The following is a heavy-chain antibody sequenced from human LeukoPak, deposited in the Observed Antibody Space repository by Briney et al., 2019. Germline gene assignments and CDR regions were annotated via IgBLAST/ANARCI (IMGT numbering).Heavy chain of an antibody. V-gene: IGHV3-30*02. D-gene: IGHD6-19*01. Sequence: PGGSLRLSCAASGFTFSGHDMHWVRQAPGKGLEWVAFIRFDGSNKYYADSVKGRFTISRDNSKNTLYLQMNSLRAEDTAVYYCAKSIPTIAVAVSTRQWGQGTMVTVSS. CDR2: IRFDGSNK. CDR3: AKSIPTIAVAVSTRQ. CDR1: GFTFSGHD. J-gene: IGHJ4*02.